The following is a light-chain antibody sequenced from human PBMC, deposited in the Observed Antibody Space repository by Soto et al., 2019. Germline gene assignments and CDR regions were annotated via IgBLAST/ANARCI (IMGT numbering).Light chain of an antibody. CDR1: QSISLS. J-gene: IGKJ1*01. V-gene: IGKV3-11*01. Sequence: EIVLTQSPSTLSLSPGERATLSCRASQSISLSLAWYQHKPGQAPRLLIYDASKRATGIPARFSGSGSGTDFTLSISSREPEDFAVYYCQQRTDWPPWTFGQGTKVEIK. CDR3: QQRTDWPPWT. CDR2: DAS.